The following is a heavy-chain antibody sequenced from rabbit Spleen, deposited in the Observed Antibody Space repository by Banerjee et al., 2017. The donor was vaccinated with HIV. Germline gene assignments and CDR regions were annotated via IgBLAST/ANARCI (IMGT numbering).Heavy chain of an antibody. Sequence: LEESVGGMVKPGGTLTLTCTVSGFSFSSNGLCWDRQAPGKGLEWIACIDTSDGESGYPNWPKGRFTISKTSSTPVTLQMTSLTAADTATYFCVREDDITYWGLWGPGTLVTVS. CDR3: VREDDITYWGL. D-gene: IGHD1-1*01. V-gene: IGHV1S45*01. CDR1: GFSFSSNG. J-gene: IGHJ4*01. CDR2: IDTSDGES.